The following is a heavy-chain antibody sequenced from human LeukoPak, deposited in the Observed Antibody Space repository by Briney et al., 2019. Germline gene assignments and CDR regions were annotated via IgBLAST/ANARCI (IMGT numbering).Heavy chain of an antibody. D-gene: IGHD3-10*01. CDR3: ARVTMVRGVTRLDAFDI. J-gene: IGHJ3*02. CDR1: GGSISSGDYY. CDR2: IYYSGST. Sequence: PSEALSLTCTVSGGSISSGDYYWSWIRQPPGKGLEWIGYIYYSGSTYYNPSLKSRVTISVDTSKNQFSLKLSSVTAADTAVYYCARVTMVRGVTRLDAFDIWGQGTMVTVSS. V-gene: IGHV4-30-4*02.